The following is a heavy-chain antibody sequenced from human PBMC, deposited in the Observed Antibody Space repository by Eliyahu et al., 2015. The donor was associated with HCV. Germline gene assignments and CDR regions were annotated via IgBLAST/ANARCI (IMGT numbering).Heavy chain of an antibody. V-gene: IGHV3-23*01. J-gene: IGHJ6*03. Sequence: EVQLLESGGGLVQPGGSLXLSCAASGFXFXXXAMSWVRQAPGKGVEWVSAISGSGGSTYYADSVKGRFTISRDNSKNTLYLQMNSLRAEDTAVYYCAKDMRQQLASYYYYYMDVWGKGTTVTVSS. CDR3: AKDMRQQLASYYYYYMDV. CDR2: ISGSGGST. D-gene: IGHD6-13*01. CDR1: GFXFXXXA.